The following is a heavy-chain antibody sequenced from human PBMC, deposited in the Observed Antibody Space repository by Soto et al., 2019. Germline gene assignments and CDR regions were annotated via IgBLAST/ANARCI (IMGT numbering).Heavy chain of an antibody. CDR1: GFTFGSYW. J-gene: IGHJ4*01. V-gene: IGHV3-7*01. D-gene: IGHD3-10*01. Sequence: GSLRVSCAASGFTFGSYWMSWVRQAPGKGPEWLATIKWDASEKKYVDSVKGRFTTSRDNAKNALYLQMDSLRAEDTAVYYCARDSRYGCRASLNHYLDYSGQVTLVTVSS. CDR3: ARDSRYGCRASLNHYLDY. CDR2: IKWDASEK.